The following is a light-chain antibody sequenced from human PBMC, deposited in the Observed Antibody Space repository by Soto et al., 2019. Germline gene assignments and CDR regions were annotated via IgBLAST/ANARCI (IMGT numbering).Light chain of an antibody. CDR2: AAS. CDR3: QQSHSIPYI. Sequence: DIQMTQSPSSLSASVGDRVTITCRASQTISTYLNWYQQKPGKAHKLLIYAASSLQSGVPSRFSGSGSGTDFTLTISSLQHEDFATYFCQQSHSIPYIFGQGTKLQLK. V-gene: IGKV1-39*01. CDR1: QTISTY. J-gene: IGKJ2*01.